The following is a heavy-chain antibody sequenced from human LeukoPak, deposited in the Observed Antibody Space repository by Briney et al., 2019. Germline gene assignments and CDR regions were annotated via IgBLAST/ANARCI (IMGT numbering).Heavy chain of an antibody. CDR1: GNYW. D-gene: IGHD2/OR15-2a*01. Sequence: GGSLRLSCAASGNYWMHWVRQTPGKGLVWVSHINSDGSWTSYADSVKGRFTISKDNAKNTVYLQMNSLRAEDTAVYYCVNFYETYWGRGTLVTVSS. J-gene: IGHJ4*02. CDR2: INSDGSWT. CDR3: VNFYETY. V-gene: IGHV3-74*01.